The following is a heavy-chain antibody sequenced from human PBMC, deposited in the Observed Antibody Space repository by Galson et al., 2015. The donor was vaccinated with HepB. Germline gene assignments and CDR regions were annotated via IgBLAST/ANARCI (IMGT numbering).Heavy chain of an antibody. CDR1: GFTFSNYW. J-gene: IGHJ4*02. D-gene: IGHD6-19*01. V-gene: IGHV3-74*01. CDR3: AREFAFGCGSYSH. Sequence: SLRLACAASGFTFSNYWRHWVRQAPGAGLVWVSSLNLDRPSTRFADSVNGRFAVHRHIAANPLVLQMNNLRAEDTAVYYCAREFAFGCGSYSHWGQGTLVTVSS. CDR2: LNLDRPST.